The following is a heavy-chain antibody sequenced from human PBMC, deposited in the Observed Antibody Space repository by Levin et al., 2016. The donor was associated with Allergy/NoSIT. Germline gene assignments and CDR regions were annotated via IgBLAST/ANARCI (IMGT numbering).Heavy chain of an antibody. D-gene: IGHD3-10*01. CDR3: ARWPTYYFGSDSFYSFDY. V-gene: IGHV3-11*04. J-gene: IGHJ4*02. Sequence: WIRQPPGKGLEWVSFISSTSDTVIYYADSVKGRFTISRDNTKNSLYLQMNNLRAEDTAVYYCARWPTYYFGSDSFYSFDYWGQGALVTVSS. CDR2: ISSTSDTVI.